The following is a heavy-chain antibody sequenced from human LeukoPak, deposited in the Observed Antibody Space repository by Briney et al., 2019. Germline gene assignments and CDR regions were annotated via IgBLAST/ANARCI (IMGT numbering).Heavy chain of an antibody. CDR1: GGSFSGYH. J-gene: IGHJ4*02. Sequence: SETLSLTCAVYGGSFSGYHWSWIRQPPGKGLEWIGEINHSGSTNYNPPLKSRVTISVDTSKNQFSLKLSSVTAADTAVYYCATGYCTGDSCYDSPKFDYWGQGTLVTVSS. CDR3: ATGYCTGDSCYDSPKFDY. D-gene: IGHD2-15*01. V-gene: IGHV4-34*01. CDR2: INHSGST.